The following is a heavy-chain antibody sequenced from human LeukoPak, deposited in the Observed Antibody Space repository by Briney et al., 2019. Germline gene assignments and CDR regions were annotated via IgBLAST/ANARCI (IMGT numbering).Heavy chain of an antibody. Sequence: SETLSLTCAVSGGSISSSNWWSWVRQPPGKGLEWIGEIYHSGSTNYNPSLKSRVTISVDKSKNQFSLKLSSVTAADTAVYYCARVNGSGWYEYYFDYWGQGTLVTVSS. D-gene: IGHD6-19*01. CDR1: GGSISSSNW. V-gene: IGHV4-4*02. CDR3: ARVNGSGWYEYYFDY. J-gene: IGHJ4*02. CDR2: IYHSGST.